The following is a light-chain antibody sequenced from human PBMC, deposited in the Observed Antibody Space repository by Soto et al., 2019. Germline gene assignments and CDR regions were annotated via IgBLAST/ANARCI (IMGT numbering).Light chain of an antibody. CDR3: QQYGSLPWT. V-gene: IGKV3-20*01. Sequence: EIVLTQSPGTLSLSPGERATLSCRASQSVSSSYLAWYQQKLGQAPRLLIYGASSRATGIPDRFSGSGSGTDFTLTIGRLEPEDFAVYDCQQYGSLPWTFGQGTKVEIK. CDR1: QSVSSSY. J-gene: IGKJ1*01. CDR2: GAS.